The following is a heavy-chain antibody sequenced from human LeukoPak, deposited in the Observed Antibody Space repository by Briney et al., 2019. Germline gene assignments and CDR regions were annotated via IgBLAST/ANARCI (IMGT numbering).Heavy chain of an antibody. Sequence: SETLSLTCAVYGGSFSAYKWNWLRQTPGKGLEWIGEIDHSGSTTYNPSLKSRVTMSVDTPKNHFSLRLASVTAADTAVYFCARYGDHYSSGAGAYFSHWGQGTLVTVSS. D-gene: IGHD3-10*01. J-gene: IGHJ4*02. CDR1: GGSFSAYK. CDR3: ARYGDHYSSGAGAYFSH. V-gene: IGHV4-34*01. CDR2: IDHSGST.